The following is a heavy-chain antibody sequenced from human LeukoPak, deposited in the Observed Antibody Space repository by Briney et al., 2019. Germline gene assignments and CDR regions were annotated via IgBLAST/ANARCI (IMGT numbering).Heavy chain of an antibody. D-gene: IGHD2-2*01. J-gene: IGHJ4*02. CDR2: IYYSGST. CDR3: ATLARYCSSTSCYAAEFDY. Sequence: SQTLFLTCTVSGGSISSGGYYWSWIRQHPGKGLEWIGYIYYSGSTYYNPSLKSRVTISVDTSKNQFSLKLSSVTAADTAVYYCATLARYCSSTSCYAAEFDYWGQGTLVTVSS. CDR1: GGSISSGGYY. V-gene: IGHV4-31*03.